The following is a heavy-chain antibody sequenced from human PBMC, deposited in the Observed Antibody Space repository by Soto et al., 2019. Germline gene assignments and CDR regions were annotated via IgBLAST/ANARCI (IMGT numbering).Heavy chain of an antibody. D-gene: IGHD3-22*01. V-gene: IGHV3-30*04. CDR2: ISYDGRKE. J-gene: IGHJ4*02. CDR1: GFTFRNYA. Sequence: QVQLVESGGGVVQPGKSLRLSCAVSGFTFRNYAMYWVRQAPGKGLEWVALISYDGRKEYHADSVKGRFTISRDNSKNTLHLQMSSLRAEDTAVYYCARVRYCNSPRCFRDLNYWGQGTLVTVSS. CDR3: ARVRYCNSPRCFRDLNY.